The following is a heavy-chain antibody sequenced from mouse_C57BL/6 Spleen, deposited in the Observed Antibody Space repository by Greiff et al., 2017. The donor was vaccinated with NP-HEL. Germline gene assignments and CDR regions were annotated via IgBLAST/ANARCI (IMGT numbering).Heavy chain of an antibody. D-gene: IGHD2-5*01. J-gene: IGHJ2*01. Sequence: EVQLQQSGPELVKPGASVKISCKASGYTFTDYYMNWVKQSHGKSLEWIGDINPNNGGTSYNQKFKGKATLTVDKSSSTAYMELRSLTSEDSAVYYCAEGYSKGYFDYWGQGTTLTVSS. CDR3: AEGYSKGYFDY. CDR2: INPNNGGT. CDR1: GYTFTDYY. V-gene: IGHV1-26*01.